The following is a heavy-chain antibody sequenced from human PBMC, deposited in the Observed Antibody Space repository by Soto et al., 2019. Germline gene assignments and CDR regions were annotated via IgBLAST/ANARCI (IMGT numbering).Heavy chain of an antibody. D-gene: IGHD1-26*01. CDR3: AREHAGYSGSYYPFDY. J-gene: IGHJ4*02. CDR1: GGTFSSYA. V-gene: IGHV1-69*06. Sequence: QVQLVQSGAEVKKPGSSVKVSCKASGGTFSSYAISWVRQAPGQGLEWMGGIIPIFGTANYAQKLQGRVTMTTDTSTSTAYMELRSLRSDDTAVYYCAREHAGYSGSYYPFDYWGQGTLVTVSS. CDR2: IIPIFGTA.